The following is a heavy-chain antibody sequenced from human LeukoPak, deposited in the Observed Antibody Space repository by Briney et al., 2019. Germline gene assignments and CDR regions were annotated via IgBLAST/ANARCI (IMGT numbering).Heavy chain of an antibody. CDR3: AREGPLWPFDY. J-gene: IGHJ4*02. D-gene: IGHD2/OR15-2a*01. CDR1: GGSISSYY. CDR2: IYTSGST. Sequence: SETLSLTCTDTGGSISSYYWSWIRQPAGKGLEWIGRIYTSGSTNYNPSLKSRVTMSVDTSKNQFSLKLSSVTAADTAVYYCAREGPLWPFDYWGQGTLVTVSS. V-gene: IGHV4-4*07.